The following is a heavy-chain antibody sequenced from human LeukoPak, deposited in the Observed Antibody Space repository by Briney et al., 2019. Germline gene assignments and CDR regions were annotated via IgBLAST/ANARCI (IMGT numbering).Heavy chain of an antibody. J-gene: IGHJ4*02. V-gene: IGHV1-2*02. Sequence: ASVKVSCKASGYTFTAYYMHWVRQAPGQGLEWMGWINPNSGGTKYAQKFQGRVTMARDTSISTAYMELSSLTSDDTAVYYCARAEVIDYWGQGTLVTVSS. CDR1: GYTFTAYY. D-gene: IGHD3-22*01. CDR3: ARAEVIDY. CDR2: INPNSGGT.